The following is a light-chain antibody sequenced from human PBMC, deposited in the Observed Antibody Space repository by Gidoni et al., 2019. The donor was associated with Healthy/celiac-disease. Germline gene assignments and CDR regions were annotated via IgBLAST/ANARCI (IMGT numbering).Light chain of an antibody. J-gene: IGLJ2*01. CDR1: SSAVGGYNY. V-gene: IGLV2-14*01. CDR2: DVS. CDR3: RSYTSSSTVV. Sequence: QSALTQPASVSGSPGQSITISFTGISSAVGGYNYVSWYQQHPGKAPKLMIYDVSNRPSGVSNRFSGSKSCNTASLTISGLQAEDEADYYCRSYTSSSTVVFGGGTKLTVL.